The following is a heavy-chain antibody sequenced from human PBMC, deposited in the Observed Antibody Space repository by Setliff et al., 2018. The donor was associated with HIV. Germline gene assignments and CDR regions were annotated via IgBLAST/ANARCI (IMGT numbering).Heavy chain of an antibody. Sequence: GASVKVSCKASGYTFTNYGITWVRQAPGQGLEWMGITHPSGGSPNYAQKFQGRVTMTRDMSTSTVYMELSSLRSEDTAVYYCARDRRDGLYYHGMDVWGQGTTVTVSS. CDR3: ARDRRDGLYYHGMDV. CDR1: GYTFTNYG. D-gene: IGHD5-12*01. J-gene: IGHJ6*02. V-gene: IGHV1-46*01. CDR2: THPSGGSP.